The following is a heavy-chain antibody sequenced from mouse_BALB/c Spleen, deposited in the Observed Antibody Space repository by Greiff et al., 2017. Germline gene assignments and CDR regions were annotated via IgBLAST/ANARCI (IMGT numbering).Heavy chain of an antibody. J-gene: IGHJ1*01. D-gene: IGHD1-1*01. V-gene: IGHV5-17*02. CDR2: ISSGSSTI. CDR1: GFTFSSFG. Sequence: DVKLVESGGGLVQPGGSRKLSCAASGFTFSSFGMHWVRQAPEKGLEWVAYISSGSSTIYYADTVKGRFTISRDNPKNTLFLQMTSLRSEDTAMYYCARDYYGSSFPYWYFDVWGAGTTVTVSS. CDR3: ARDYYGSSFPYWYFDV.